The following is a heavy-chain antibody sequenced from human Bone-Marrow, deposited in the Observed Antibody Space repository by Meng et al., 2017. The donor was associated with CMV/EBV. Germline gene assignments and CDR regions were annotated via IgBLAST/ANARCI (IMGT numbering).Heavy chain of an antibody. CDR1: GLTFNPYS. J-gene: IGHJ4*02. CDR2: IDSSRSHI. Sequence: GGSLRLSCVASGLTFNPYSMNWVRQAPGKGLEWVSSIDSSRSHIYYADSVKGRFTISRDNAKNSVYLQMNNLRADDTAVYFCARDLTRGSTTDYFDYWGQGTLVTVYS. V-gene: IGHV3-21*01. CDR3: ARDLTRGSTTDYFDY. D-gene: IGHD1/OR15-1a*01.